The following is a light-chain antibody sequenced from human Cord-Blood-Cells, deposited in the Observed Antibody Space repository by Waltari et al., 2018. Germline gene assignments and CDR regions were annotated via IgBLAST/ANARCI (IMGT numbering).Light chain of an antibody. J-gene: IGLJ2*01. CDR2: QDS. CDR1: QLGGNY. CDR3: QAWDSSTVV. V-gene: IGLV3-1*01. Sequence: SYDLTQPPSVSVAPGQTASITCSGDQLGGNYDCWYQHKPGQSHVVVIYQDSKRPSGIPERFSCSNSGNTATLTISGTQAMDEADYYCQAWDSSTVVFGGGTKLTVL.